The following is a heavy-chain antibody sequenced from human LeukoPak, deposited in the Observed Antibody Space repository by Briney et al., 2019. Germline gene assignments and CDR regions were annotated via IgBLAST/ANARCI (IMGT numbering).Heavy chain of an antibody. CDR2: IRYDGSNE. V-gene: IGHV3-30*02. D-gene: IGHD2-15*01. J-gene: IGHJ5*02. CDR3: AKDKFSVAVVADRLKWFDP. Sequence: GGSLRLSCAASGFTFSSYGMHWVRQAPGKGLEWVSFIRYDGSNEYYADSVRGRFTISRDNSKNTLYMQMNSLRADDTAVYYCAKDKFSVAVVADRLKWFDPWGQGTLVTVSS. CDR1: GFTFSSYG.